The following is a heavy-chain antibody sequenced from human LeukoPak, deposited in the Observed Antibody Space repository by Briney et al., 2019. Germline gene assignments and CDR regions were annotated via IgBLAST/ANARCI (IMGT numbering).Heavy chain of an antibody. CDR1: GGSISSYY. V-gene: IGHV4-59*01. Sequence: SETLSLTCTVSGGSISSYYWSWIRQTPGKGLEWIGYIYYSGSTNYNPSLKSRVTISVDTSKNQFSLKLSSVTAADTAVYYCARVGYSYGHIDYWGQGTLVTVSS. CDR2: IYYSGST. CDR3: ARVGYSYGHIDY. J-gene: IGHJ4*02. D-gene: IGHD5-18*01.